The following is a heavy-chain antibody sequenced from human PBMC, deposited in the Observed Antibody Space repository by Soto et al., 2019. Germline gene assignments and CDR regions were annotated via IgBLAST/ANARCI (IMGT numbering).Heavy chain of an antibody. CDR1: GFTFDDYA. Sequence: GGSLRLSCAASGFTFDDYAMHWVRQAPGKGLEWVSGISWNSGSIGYADSVKGRFTISRDNAKNSLYLQMNSLRAEDTALYYCAKDGGPRIGDIDAFDIWGQGTMVTVSS. CDR3: AKDGGPRIGDIDAFDI. V-gene: IGHV3-9*01. D-gene: IGHD5-12*01. CDR2: ISWNSGSI. J-gene: IGHJ3*02.